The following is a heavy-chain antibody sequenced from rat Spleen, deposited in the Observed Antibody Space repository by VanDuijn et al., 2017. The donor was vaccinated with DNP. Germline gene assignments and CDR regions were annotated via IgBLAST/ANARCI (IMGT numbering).Heavy chain of an antibody. J-gene: IGHJ2*01. V-gene: IGHV5-20*01. CDR2: ISHDGGRT. Sequence: EVQLVESGGDLVQPGRSLKLSCTASGFTFSDYYLAWVRQAPTKGLEWVAYISHDGGRTHYGDSVKGRFTISRDNAKSTLYLQMDSLRSDDTATYFCATAIGDYWGQGVMVTVSS. CDR3: ATAIGDY. CDR1: GFTFSDYY. D-gene: IGHD1-2*01.